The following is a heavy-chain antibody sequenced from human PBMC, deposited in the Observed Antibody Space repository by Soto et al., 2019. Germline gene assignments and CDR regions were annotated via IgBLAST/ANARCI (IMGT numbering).Heavy chain of an antibody. CDR2: IYYSGRT. V-gene: IGHV4-39*01. Sequence: PSDTTSLTCICSGESLSITSHYWGWVRQPPGKGLECIGSIYYSGRTYYNPSFMSRVTISIDTSKNQFSLKLSSVTATDTAVYYCARQRTTVVNKAYFDQWGQGALVTGSS. CDR3: ARQRTTVVNKAYFDQ. D-gene: IGHD2-21*01. J-gene: IGHJ4*02. CDR1: GESLSITSHY.